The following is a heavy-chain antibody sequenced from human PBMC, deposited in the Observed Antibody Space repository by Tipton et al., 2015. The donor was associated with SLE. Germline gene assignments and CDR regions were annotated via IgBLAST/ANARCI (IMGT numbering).Heavy chain of an antibody. CDR3: AGHYGSRYFDY. Sequence: TLSLTCAVSGYSISSGYYWGWIRQPPGKGLEWIGEINHSGGTNYNPSLKSRVTISVDTSKNQFSLKLSSVTAADTAVYYCAGHYGSRYFDYWGQGTLVTVSS. CDR1: GYSISSGYY. J-gene: IGHJ4*02. D-gene: IGHD1-26*01. CDR2: INHSGGT. V-gene: IGHV4-38-2*01.